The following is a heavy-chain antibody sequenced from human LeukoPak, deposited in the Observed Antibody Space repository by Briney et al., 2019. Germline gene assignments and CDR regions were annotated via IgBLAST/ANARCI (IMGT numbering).Heavy chain of an antibody. CDR1: GFTFSSYQ. D-gene: IGHD4-11*01. CDR2: IKEDGNEK. Sequence: GGSLRLSCAASGFTFSSYQMSWVRQAPGKGPERVANIKEDGNEKYYMDSAKGRFTISRDNAKNSLYLQMNSLRAEDTAVYYCARGGETKLTYWGQGTLVTVSS. V-gene: IGHV3-7*01. J-gene: IGHJ4*02. CDR3: ARGGETKLTY.